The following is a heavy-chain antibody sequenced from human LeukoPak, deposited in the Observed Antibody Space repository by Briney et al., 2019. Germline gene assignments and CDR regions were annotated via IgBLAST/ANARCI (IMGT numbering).Heavy chain of an antibody. CDR1: EFTFNSYW. Sequence: GGSLRLSCAASEFTFNSYWMSWVRQAPGKGLEWVASIKQDESETFYVDSVKGRFTISRDNAKNSLFLQMNCLRAEDTAVYYCARDGGYCSGGTCYPTLWGQGTQVIVSS. V-gene: IGHV3-7*03. CDR2: IKQDESET. D-gene: IGHD2-15*01. CDR3: ARDGGYCSGGTCYPTL. J-gene: IGHJ4*02.